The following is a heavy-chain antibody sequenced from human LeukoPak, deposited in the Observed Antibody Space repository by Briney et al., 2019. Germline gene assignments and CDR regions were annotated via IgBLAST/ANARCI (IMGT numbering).Heavy chain of an antibody. CDR3: ARADDTMVRGVIIYYMDV. D-gene: IGHD3-10*01. V-gene: IGHV1-8*01. J-gene: IGHJ6*03. Sequence: GASVKVSCKASGYTFTSYDINWVRQTTGQGLEWMGWMNPNSGNTSYAQKFQGRVTMTRNTSISTAYMELSSLRSEDTAVYYCARADDTMVRGVIIYYMDVWGKGTTVTVSS. CDR2: MNPNSGNT. CDR1: GYTFTSYD.